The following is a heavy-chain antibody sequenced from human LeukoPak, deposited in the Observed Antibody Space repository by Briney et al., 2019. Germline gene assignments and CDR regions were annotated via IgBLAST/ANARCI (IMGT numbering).Heavy chain of an antibody. CDR3: ARDGPRIAVAPPRH. Sequence: SETLSLTCTVSTYSISSGYYWGWIRQPPGKGLEWIASTHHSGSTYYNPSLKSRVSISVDTSKNQFSLKLSSVTAADTAVYYCARDGPRIAVAPPRHWGQGTLVTVSS. D-gene: IGHD6-19*01. CDR2: THHSGST. J-gene: IGHJ1*01. CDR1: TYSISSGYY. V-gene: IGHV4-38-2*02.